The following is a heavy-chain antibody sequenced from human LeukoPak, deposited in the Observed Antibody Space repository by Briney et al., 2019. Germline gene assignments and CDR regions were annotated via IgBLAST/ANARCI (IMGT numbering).Heavy chain of an antibody. J-gene: IGHJ5*02. CDR2: ISGSGGST. Sequence: GGSLRLSCAASGFTFSSYAMSWVRQATGKGLEWVSAISGSGGSTYYADSVKGRFTIFRDNSKNTLYLQMNSLRAEDTAVYYCATGYCSSTSCPNSFDPWGQGTLVTVSS. CDR3: ATGYCSSTSCPNSFDP. V-gene: IGHV3-23*01. D-gene: IGHD2-2*03. CDR1: GFTFSSYA.